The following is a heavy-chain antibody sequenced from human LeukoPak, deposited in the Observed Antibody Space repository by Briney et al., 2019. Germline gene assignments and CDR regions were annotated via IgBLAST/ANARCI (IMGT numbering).Heavy chain of an antibody. Sequence: SVKVSCKASGYTFTGYYMHWVRQAPGQGLEWMGLINPKNGGTSYAQKFQGRVTMTRDTSITTAYMELSSLRSDDTAVYYCARDSRVTNGDYWGQGTLVTVSS. CDR2: INPKNGGT. D-gene: IGHD3-10*01. J-gene: IGHJ4*02. CDR1: GYTFTGYY. CDR3: ARDSRVTNGDY. V-gene: IGHV1-2*02.